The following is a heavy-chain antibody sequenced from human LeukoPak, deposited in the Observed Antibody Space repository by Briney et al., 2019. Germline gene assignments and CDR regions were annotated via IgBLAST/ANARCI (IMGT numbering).Heavy chain of an antibody. CDR2: ISYDGSNK. J-gene: IGHJ4*02. CDR1: GFTFNNYE. D-gene: IGHD5-18*01. V-gene: IGHV3-30*18. CDR3: AKDAPVGRYSYGEYDY. Sequence: PGGSLRLSCAASGFTFNNYEMNWVRQAPGKGLEWVAIISYDGSNKDYADSVKGRFTISRDNSKNTLYLQMNSLRAEDTAVYYCAKDAPVGRYSYGEYDYWGQGTLVTVSS.